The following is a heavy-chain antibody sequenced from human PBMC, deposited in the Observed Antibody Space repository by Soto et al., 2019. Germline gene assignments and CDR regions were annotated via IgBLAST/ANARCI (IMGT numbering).Heavy chain of an antibody. Sequence: GGSLRLSCAASGFTFSSYGMHWVRQAPGKGLEWVAVIWYDGSNKYYADSVKGRFTISRDNSKNTLYLQMNSLRAEDTAVYYCARMAAARNYGMDVWGQGTTVTVSS. D-gene: IGHD6-13*01. CDR3: ARMAAARNYGMDV. J-gene: IGHJ6*02. CDR2: IWYDGSNK. V-gene: IGHV3-33*01. CDR1: GFTFSSYG.